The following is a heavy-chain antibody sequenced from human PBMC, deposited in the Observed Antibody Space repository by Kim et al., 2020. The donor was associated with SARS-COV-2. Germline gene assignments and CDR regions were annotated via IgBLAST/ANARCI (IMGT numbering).Heavy chain of an antibody. D-gene: IGHD3-22*01. Sequence: SETLSLTCAVYGGSFSGYYWSWIRQPPGKGLEWIGEINHSGSTNYNPSLKSRVTISVDTSKNQFSLKLSSVTAADTAVYYCARGPSSGQWLLPDNWFDPWGQGTLVTVSS. V-gene: IGHV4-34*01. CDR1: GGSFSGYY. J-gene: IGHJ5*02. CDR2: INHSGST. CDR3: ARGPSSGQWLLPDNWFDP.